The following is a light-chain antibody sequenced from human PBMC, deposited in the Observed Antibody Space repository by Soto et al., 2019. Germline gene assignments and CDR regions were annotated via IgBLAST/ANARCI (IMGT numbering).Light chain of an antibody. CDR2: SAS. CDR3: QQSYSTPCT. Sequence: DIQMTQSPSSLSASVGDRVTISCRARQSISTYLNWYQQKPGKAPKFLIYSASSLQSGVPSRFSGSGSGTDFTLTISSLQPEDFATYYCQQSYSTPCTFGQGTKLEIK. J-gene: IGKJ2*02. CDR1: QSISTY. V-gene: IGKV1-39*01.